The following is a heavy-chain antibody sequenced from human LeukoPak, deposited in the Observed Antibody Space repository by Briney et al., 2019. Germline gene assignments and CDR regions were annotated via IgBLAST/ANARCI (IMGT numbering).Heavy chain of an antibody. CDR3: ARGFLGDAFDI. D-gene: IGHD3-3*01. CDR1: GFAFSRYD. CDR2: IGTVGDS. Sequence: GGSLRLSCAASGFAFSRYDMHWVRQATGKGLEWVSAIGTVGDSYYPGSVKGRFTISRENAKNSLYLQVNSLRAGDTAVYYCARGFLGDAFDIWGQGTMVTVSS. J-gene: IGHJ3*02. V-gene: IGHV3-13*01.